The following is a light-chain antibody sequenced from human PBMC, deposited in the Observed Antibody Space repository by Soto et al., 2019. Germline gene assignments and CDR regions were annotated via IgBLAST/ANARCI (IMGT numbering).Light chain of an antibody. Sequence: QSVLTQPPSASGTPGQRVTISCSGGSSNIGSNTVNWYQLLPGTAPKLLIYSDNQRPSGVPDRFSGSKSGTSASLAISGLQSEDEADYYCAPWDDSLNGWVFGAGTKLTVL. V-gene: IGLV1-44*01. CDR1: SSNIGSNT. J-gene: IGLJ3*02. CDR2: SDN. CDR3: APWDDSLNGWV.